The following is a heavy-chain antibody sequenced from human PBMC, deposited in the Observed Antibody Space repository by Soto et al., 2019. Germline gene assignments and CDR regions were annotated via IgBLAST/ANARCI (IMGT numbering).Heavy chain of an antibody. V-gene: IGHV3-23*01. Sequence: EVELLESGGGLVQPGGSLILSCAASGFTFSTYAMSWVRQAPGKGLEWVSGIFGNGGGISYGDSVKGRFTISRDNSNNMLYLQMHRLRVEDTAVYYCAKDRHPDGLWPFYHLGQGTLVIV. CDR1: GFTFSTYA. CDR2: IFGNGGGI. D-gene: IGHD2-8*01. J-gene: IGHJ4*02. CDR3: AKDRHPDGLWPFYH.